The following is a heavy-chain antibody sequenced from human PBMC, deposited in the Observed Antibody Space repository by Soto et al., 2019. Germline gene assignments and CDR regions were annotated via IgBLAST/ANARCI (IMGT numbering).Heavy chain of an antibody. D-gene: IGHD3-10*01. CDR2: IYYSGST. J-gene: IGHJ6*03. CDR3: AREHPSMVRGVISDYYYYYYMDV. V-gene: IGHV4-59*01. CDR1: GGSISSYY. Sequence: PSETMSVTCTVAGGSISSYYLSWIRQTTGKGLEWIGYIYYSGSTNYNPSLKSRVTISVDTSKNQFSLKLSSVTAADTAVYYCAREHPSMVRGVISDYYYYYYMDVWGKGTTVTVSS.